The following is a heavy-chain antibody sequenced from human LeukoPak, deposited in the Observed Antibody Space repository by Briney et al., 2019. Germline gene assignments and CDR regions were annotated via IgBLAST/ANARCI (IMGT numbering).Heavy chain of an antibody. J-gene: IGHJ4*02. CDR3: AREGLYDSSDY. CDR1: GYTFTSYD. CDR2: MNPNSGNT. D-gene: IGHD3-22*01. Sequence: ASVTVSCTASGYTFTSYDINWVRQAPGQGLEWMGWMNPNSGNTGYAQKFQGRVTMTRNTSISTAYMELSSLRSEDTAVYYCAREGLYDSSDYWGQGALVTVSS. V-gene: IGHV1-8*01.